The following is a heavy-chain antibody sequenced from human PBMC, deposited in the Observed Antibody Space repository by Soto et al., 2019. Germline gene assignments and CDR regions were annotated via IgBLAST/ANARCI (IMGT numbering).Heavy chain of an antibody. CDR1: GGSISSSRYY. Sequence: SETLSLTCTVSGGSISSSRYYWGWIRQPPGKGLEWIGSIYYSGSTYYNPSLKSRVTISVDTSKNQFSLKLSSVTAADTAVYYCARAGRGMDVWGQGTTVTVSS. V-gene: IGHV4-39*01. CDR2: IYYSGST. D-gene: IGHD1-26*01. CDR3: ARAGRGMDV. J-gene: IGHJ6*02.